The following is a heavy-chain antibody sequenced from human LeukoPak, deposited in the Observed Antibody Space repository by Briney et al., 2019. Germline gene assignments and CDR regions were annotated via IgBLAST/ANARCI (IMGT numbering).Heavy chain of an antibody. J-gene: IGHJ3*02. CDR3: AKDPRVAAFSDAFDI. V-gene: IGHV3-23*01. CDR1: GFTFRNYP. Sequence: GGSLRLSCAASGFTFRNYPMSWVRQAPGKGLEWVSAISGSGGSTYYADSVKGRFTISRDNSKNTLYLQMNSLRAEDTAVYYCAKDPRVAAFSDAFDIWGQGTMVTVSS. CDR2: ISGSGGST. D-gene: IGHD6-19*01.